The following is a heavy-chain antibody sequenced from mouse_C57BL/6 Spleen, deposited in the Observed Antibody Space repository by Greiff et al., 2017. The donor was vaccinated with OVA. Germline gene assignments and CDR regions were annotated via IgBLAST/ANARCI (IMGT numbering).Heavy chain of an antibody. V-gene: IGHV1-52*01. J-gene: IGHJ3*01. Sequence: VQLQQPGAELVRPGSSVKLSCKASGYTFTSYWMHWVKQRPIQGLEWIGHIDPSDSETHYNQKFKDKATLTVDKSSSTAYMQLSSLTSEDSAVYYCARLGSGAWFAYWGQGTLVTVSA. CDR1: GYTFTSYW. CDR2: IDPSDSET. CDR3: ARLGSGAWFAY. D-gene: IGHD4-1*01.